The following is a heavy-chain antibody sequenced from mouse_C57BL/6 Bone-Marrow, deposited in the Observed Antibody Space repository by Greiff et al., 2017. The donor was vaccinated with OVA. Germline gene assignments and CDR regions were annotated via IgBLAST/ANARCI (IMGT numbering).Heavy chain of an antibody. Sequence: VQLQQSGAELVRPGASVKLSCTASGFNIKDDYMHWVKQRPEQGLEWIGWIDPENGDTEYASKFQGKATITADTSSNPAYLQLSSLTSEDTAVYYCTTVPYYSNYIWYFDVWGTGTTVTVSS. J-gene: IGHJ1*03. CDR3: TTVPYYSNYIWYFDV. CDR1: GFNIKDDY. D-gene: IGHD2-5*01. CDR2: IDPENGDT. V-gene: IGHV14-4*01.